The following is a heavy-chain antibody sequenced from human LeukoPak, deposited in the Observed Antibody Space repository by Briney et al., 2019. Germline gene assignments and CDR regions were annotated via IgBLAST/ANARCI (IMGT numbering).Heavy chain of an antibody. Sequence: GGSLRLSCAASGFTFSRYSMNWLPQAPGKGLEWVSSISSSSSYIYYADSVKGRFTISRDNDKNSLYLQMNSLRAEDTAVYYCASGRYCSGGSCYMDYWGQGTLVTVSS. CDR3: ASGRYCSGGSCYMDY. J-gene: IGHJ4*02. CDR1: GFTFSRYS. V-gene: IGHV3-21*01. D-gene: IGHD2-15*01. CDR2: ISSSSSYI.